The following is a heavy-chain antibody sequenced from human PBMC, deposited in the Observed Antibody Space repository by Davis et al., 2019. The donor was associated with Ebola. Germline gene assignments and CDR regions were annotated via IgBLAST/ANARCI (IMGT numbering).Heavy chain of an antibody. CDR2: ISFDESHK. CDR1: GFTLSGYD. D-gene: IGHD6-19*01. CDR3: AKDATVAPMGYYFDY. V-gene: IGHV3-30*18. Sequence: PSETLSLTCAASGFTLSGYDMNWVRQAPGKGLQWVAVISFDESHKYYADSVKGRFTISRDNSKNTLFLQMNSLRVEDTALYYCAKDATVAPMGYYFDYWGRGSLVTVSS. J-gene: IGHJ4*02.